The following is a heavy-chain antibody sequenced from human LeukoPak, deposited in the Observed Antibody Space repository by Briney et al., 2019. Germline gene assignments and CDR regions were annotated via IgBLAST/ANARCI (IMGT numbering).Heavy chain of an antibody. CDR1: GFTFDDYG. CDR2: LNWNGGST. D-gene: IGHD1-20*01. V-gene: IGHV3-20*04. CDR3: ARALSITGMTDAFDI. J-gene: IGHJ3*02. Sequence: PGGSLRLSCAASGFTFDDYGMSWVRQAPGKGLEWVSGLNWNGGSTGYADSVKGRFTICRDNAKNSLYLQMNSLRAEDTALYYCARALSITGMTDAFDIWGQGTMVTVSS.